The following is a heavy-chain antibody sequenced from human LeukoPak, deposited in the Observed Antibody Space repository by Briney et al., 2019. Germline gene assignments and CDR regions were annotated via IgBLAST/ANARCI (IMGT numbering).Heavy chain of an antibody. J-gene: IGHJ3*02. CDR3: ASQDHIVVVTANAFDI. D-gene: IGHD2-21*02. CDR1: GFTFSSYG. CDR2: ISYDGTNK. Sequence: GGSLRLSCAASGFTFSSYGMHWVRQAPGKGLEWVAVISYDGTNKYYADSVKGRFTISRDNSKNTLYLQMNSLRAEDTAVYYCASQDHIVVVTANAFDIWGQGTMVTVSS. V-gene: IGHV3-30*03.